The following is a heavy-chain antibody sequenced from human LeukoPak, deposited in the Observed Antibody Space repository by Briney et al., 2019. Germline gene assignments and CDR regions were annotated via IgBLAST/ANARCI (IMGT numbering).Heavy chain of an antibody. V-gene: IGHV1-69*05. CDR3: ARSDYYDSSGYVYYMDA. D-gene: IGHD3-22*01. CDR1: GGTFSSYA. J-gene: IGHJ6*03. CDR2: IIPIFGTA. Sequence: SVKVSCKASGGTFSSYAISWVRQAPGQGHEWMGRIIPIFGTANYAQKFQGRVTITTDESTSTAYMELSSLRSEDTAVYYCARSDYYDSSGYVYYMDAWGKGTTVTVSS.